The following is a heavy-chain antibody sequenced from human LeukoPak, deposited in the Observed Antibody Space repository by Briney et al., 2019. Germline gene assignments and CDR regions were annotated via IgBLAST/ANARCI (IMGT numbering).Heavy chain of an antibody. CDR2: ISAYNGNT. CDR3: SRTNWVAATGTGSDY. D-gene: IGHD1-26*01. V-gene: IGHV1-18*01. CDR1: GYTFTSYG. J-gene: IGHJ4*02. Sequence: GASVKVSCKASGYTFTSYGISWVRQAPGQGLEWMGWISAYNGNTNYAQKLQGRVTMTTDTSTSTAYMELRSLTSDDTAVYYCSRTNWVAATGTGSDYWGQGTLVIVSS.